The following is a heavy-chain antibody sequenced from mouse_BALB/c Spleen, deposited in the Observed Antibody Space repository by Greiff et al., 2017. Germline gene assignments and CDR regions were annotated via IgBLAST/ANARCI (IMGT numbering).Heavy chain of an antibody. Sequence: VQLKESGAELVRPGASVTLSCKASGYTFTDYEMHWVKQTPVHGLEWIGAIDPETGGTAYNQKFKGKATLTADKSSSTAYMELRSLTSEDSAVYYCTRWDLTGNAMDYWGQGTSVTVSS. CDR1: GYTFTDYE. CDR2: IDPETGGT. J-gene: IGHJ4*01. V-gene: IGHV1-15*01. CDR3: TRWDLTGNAMDY. D-gene: IGHD4-1*01.